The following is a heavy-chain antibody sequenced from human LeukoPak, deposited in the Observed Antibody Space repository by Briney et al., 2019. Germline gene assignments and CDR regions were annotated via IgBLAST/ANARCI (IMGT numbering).Heavy chain of an antibody. Sequence: SETLSLTCTVSGGSISSSSYYWGWIRQPPGKGLEWIGSIYYSGSTYYNPSLKSRVTISVDTSKNQFSLKLSSVTAADTAVFYCARVDSSGWYPDWFDPWGQGTLVTVSS. D-gene: IGHD6-19*01. CDR1: GGSISSSSYY. CDR2: IYYSGST. CDR3: ARVDSSGWYPDWFDP. V-gene: IGHV4-39*07. J-gene: IGHJ5*02.